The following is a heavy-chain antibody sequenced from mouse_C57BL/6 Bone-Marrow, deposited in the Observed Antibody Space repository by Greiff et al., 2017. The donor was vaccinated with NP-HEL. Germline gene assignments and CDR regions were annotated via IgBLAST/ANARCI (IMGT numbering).Heavy chain of an antibody. CDR2: ISYSGST. Sequence: DVKLVESGPGMVKPSQSLSLTCTVTGYSITSGYDWHWIRHFPGNKLEWMGYISYSGSTNYNPSLKSRISITHDTSKNHFFLKLNSVTTEDTATYYCARGGLPPYAMDYWGQGTSVTVSS. CDR3: ARGGLPPYAMDY. J-gene: IGHJ4*01. D-gene: IGHD2-2*01. V-gene: IGHV3-1*01. CDR1: GYSITSGYD.